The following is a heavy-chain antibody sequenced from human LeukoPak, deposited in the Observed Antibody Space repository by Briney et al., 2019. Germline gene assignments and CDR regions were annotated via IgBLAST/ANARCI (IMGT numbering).Heavy chain of an antibody. V-gene: IGHV4-59*01. CDR3: ARDNIDSSTISYYFDY. D-gene: IGHD2-2*01. CDR1: GGSISSYY. J-gene: IGHJ4*02. Sequence: ETLSLTCTVSGGSISSYYWSWVRQPPGKGLEWIGYISYSGTTNYNPSLKSRVTISLDTSKNQFSLKLSSVTAADTAVYYCARDNIDSSTISYYFDYWGQGTLVTVSS. CDR2: ISYSGTT.